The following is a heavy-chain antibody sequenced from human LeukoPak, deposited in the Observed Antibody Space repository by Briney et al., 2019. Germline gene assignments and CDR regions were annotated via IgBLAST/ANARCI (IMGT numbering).Heavy chain of an antibody. CDR1: GVTLRSYA. CDR2: ISGSGGST. V-gene: IGHV3-23*01. D-gene: IGHD3-10*01. Sequence: GGSLRLSCAASGVTLRSYAMSWVRQAPGKGLEWVSAISGSGGSTYSADSVKGRFTISRDNSRNTLYLQMNSLRAEDTAVYYCAETQDYYGSGSPRYFDYWGQGTLVTVSS. CDR3: AETQDYYGSGSPRYFDY. J-gene: IGHJ4*02.